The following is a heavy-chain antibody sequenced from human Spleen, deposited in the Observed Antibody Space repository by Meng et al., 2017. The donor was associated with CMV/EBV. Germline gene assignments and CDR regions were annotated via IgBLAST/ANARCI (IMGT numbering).Heavy chain of an antibody. D-gene: IGHD3-10*01. CDR3: AYGEFDDY. CDR1: GGSFSGHY. Sequence: TLSLTCAVYGGSFSGHYWSWIRQPPGKGLEWIGEINHSGRTNYNPSLKSRVTISVDTSKNQFSLKLSSVTAADTAVYYCAYGEFDDYWGQGTLVTVSS. V-gene: IGHV4-34*01. J-gene: IGHJ4*02. CDR2: INHSGRT.